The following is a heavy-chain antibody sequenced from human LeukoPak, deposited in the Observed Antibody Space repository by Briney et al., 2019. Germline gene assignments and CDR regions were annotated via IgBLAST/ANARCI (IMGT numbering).Heavy chain of an antibody. V-gene: IGHV3-30*04. D-gene: IGHD3-10*01. CDR1: GFTFSSYA. J-gene: IGHJ4*02. CDR3: AKLSKDVLLWFGELSSLDY. CDR2: ISYDGSNK. Sequence: PGGSLRLSCAASGFTFSSYAMHWVRQAPGKGLEWVAVISYDGSNKYYADSVKGRFTISRDNSKNTLYLQMNSLRAEDTAVYYCAKLSKDVLLWFGELSSLDYWGQGTLVTVSS.